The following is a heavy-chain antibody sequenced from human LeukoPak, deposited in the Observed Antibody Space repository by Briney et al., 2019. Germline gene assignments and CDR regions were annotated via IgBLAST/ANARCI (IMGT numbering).Heavy chain of an antibody. V-gene: IGHV3-23*01. D-gene: IGHD6-19*01. CDR2: VTGGAVAT. CDR3: ARDSPLKGYNSGWATNSFDF. J-gene: IGHJ4*02. Sequence: GGSLRVSCAASGFNFRSYAMSWVRQAPGKGLEWVSTVTGGAVATCYADSVRGRHTISRDNSKNTLYLQMNSLRAEDTAVYYCARDSPLKGYNSGWATNSFDFWGQGTLVTVSS. CDR1: GFNFRSYA.